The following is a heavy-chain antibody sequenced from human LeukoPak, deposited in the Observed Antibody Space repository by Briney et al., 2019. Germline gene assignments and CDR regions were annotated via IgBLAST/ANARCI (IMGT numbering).Heavy chain of an antibody. J-gene: IGHJ6*03. V-gene: IGHV1-69*06. D-gene: IGHD6-6*01. CDR3: ARVLEYEYYYMDV. CDR2: IIPIFGTA. Sequence: ASVKVSGKASGGTFSSYAISWVRQAPGQGLEWMGRIIPIFGTANYAQKLQGRVTITADKSTSTAYMELSSLRSEDTTVYYCARVLEYEYYYMDVWGKGTTVTVPS. CDR1: GGTFSSYA.